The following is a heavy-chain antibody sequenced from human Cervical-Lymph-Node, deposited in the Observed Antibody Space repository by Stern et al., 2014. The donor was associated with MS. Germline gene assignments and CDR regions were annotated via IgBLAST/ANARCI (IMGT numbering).Heavy chain of an antibody. V-gene: IGHV1-2*02. CDR2: VNPISGVT. D-gene: IGHD2-21*02. J-gene: IGHJ3*01. CDR1: GYPFSDYY. Sequence: VQLVQSGPEVKKPGASVKVSCKASGYPFSDYYMHWVRQAPGQGLEWMGWVNPISGVTNYAQKYEGRVSMTRDKSINTAYIELSGLISDDTAVYYCARVRSVSVETAGGEAFDLWGQGTVLTVSS. CDR3: ARVRSVSVETAGGEAFDL.